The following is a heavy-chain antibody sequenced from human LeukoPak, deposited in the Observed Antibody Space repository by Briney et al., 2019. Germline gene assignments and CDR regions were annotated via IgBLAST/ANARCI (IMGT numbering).Heavy chain of an antibody. V-gene: IGHV3-7*03. J-gene: IGHJ4*02. CDR3: TTDTWYSAGH. D-gene: IGHD2-15*01. CDR1: GFIFSGSW. Sequence: GGSLRLSCTASGFIFSGSWMAWTRQAPGKGLEWVAIIKKDGSEKYYVDSMKGRFTISRDNAKNSLFLQMNSLRAEDTAIYYCTTDTWYSAGHWGQGTLVTVSS. CDR2: IKKDGSEK.